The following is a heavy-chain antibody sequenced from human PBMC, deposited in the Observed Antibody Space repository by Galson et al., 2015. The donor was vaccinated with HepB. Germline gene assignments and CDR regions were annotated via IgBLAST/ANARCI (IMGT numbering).Heavy chain of an antibody. J-gene: IGHJ4*02. CDR1: DYTFTNFG. D-gene: IGHD6-6*01. CDR2: ISGYNGNT. CDR3: ARARYSTSPPDY. Sequence: SVKVSCKASDYTFTNFGITWVRQAPGQGPEWVGWISGYNGNTDYAQNLQGRVTMTTDTSTSTAYMVLRSLRYDDTAVYYCARARYSTSPPDYWGQGTLVTVSS. V-gene: IGHV1-18*04.